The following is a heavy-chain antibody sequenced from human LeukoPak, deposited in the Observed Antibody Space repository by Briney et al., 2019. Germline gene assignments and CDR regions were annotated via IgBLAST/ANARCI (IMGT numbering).Heavy chain of an antibody. J-gene: IGHJ4*02. CDR3: TTPSSSWRGGWFDY. Sequence: PGGSLRLSCAASGFTFSNAWMSWVRQAPGKGLEWVGRIKSKTDGGTTDYAAPVKGRFTISRDDSKNTLYLQMNSLKTEDTAVYYCTTPSSSWRGGWFDYWGQGTLVTVSS. D-gene: IGHD6-13*01. CDR1: GFTFSNAW. CDR2: IKSKTDGGTT. V-gene: IGHV3-15*01.